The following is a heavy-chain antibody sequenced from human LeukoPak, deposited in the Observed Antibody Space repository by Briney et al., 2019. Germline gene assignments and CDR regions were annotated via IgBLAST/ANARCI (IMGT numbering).Heavy chain of an antibody. V-gene: IGHV3-23*01. J-gene: IGHJ4*02. CDR2: ISGTGGST. CDR3: ARDLAYSRLDY. D-gene: IGHD5-18*01. CDR1: GFTFGNYA. Sequence: GGSLRLSCAASGFTFGNYAMSWVRQAPGKGLEWVSAISGTGGSTYYADSVKGRFTISRDNSNNTLYLQMNSLRVEDTAFYYCARDLAYSRLDYWGQGMLVTVSS.